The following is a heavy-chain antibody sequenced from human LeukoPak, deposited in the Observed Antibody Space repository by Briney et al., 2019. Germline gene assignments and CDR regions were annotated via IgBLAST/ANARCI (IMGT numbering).Heavy chain of an antibody. V-gene: IGHV3-23*01. Sequence: PGGSLRLSCAASGFTFSSYAMSWVRQAPGKGLEWVSAISGSGGSTYYADSVKGRFTISRDNSKNTLYLQMNSLRAEDTAVYYCAKSALHLSSSWPFKPYDYWGQGTLVTVSS. CDR3: AKSALHLSSSWPFKPYDY. CDR1: GFTFSSYA. D-gene: IGHD6-13*01. J-gene: IGHJ4*02. CDR2: ISGSGGST.